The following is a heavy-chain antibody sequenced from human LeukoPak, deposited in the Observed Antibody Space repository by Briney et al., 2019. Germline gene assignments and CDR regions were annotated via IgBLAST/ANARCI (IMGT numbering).Heavy chain of an antibody. CDR3: ARGYCSGGSCYEQGNDY. CDR2: INHSGST. D-gene: IGHD2-15*01. Sequence: PSETLSLTCAVYGGSFSGYYWSWIRQPPGKGLEWIGEINHSGSTNYNPSLKSRVTISVDTSKNQFSLKLSSVTAADTAGYYCARGYCSGGSCYEQGNDYWGQGTLVTVSS. V-gene: IGHV4-34*01. J-gene: IGHJ4*02. CDR1: GGSFSGYY.